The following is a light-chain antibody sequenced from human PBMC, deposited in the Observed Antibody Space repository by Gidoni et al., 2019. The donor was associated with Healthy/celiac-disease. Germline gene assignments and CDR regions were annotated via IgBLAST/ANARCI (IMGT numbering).Light chain of an antibody. CDR1: KDISNY. V-gene: IGKV1-33*01. Sequence: DIQMTPSPSSLSASVGDRVTITCQASKDISNYLNWYQQKPGKAPKLLIYDASKLETGVPSRFSGSGSGTDFTFTISSLQPEDIATYYCQQYDNLPFTFGPGTKVDIK. CDR2: DAS. CDR3: QQYDNLPFT. J-gene: IGKJ3*01.